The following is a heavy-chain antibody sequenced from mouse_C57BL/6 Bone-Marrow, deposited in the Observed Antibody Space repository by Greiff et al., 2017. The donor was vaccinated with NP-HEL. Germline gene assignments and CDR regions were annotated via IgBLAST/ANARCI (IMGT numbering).Heavy chain of an antibody. V-gene: IGHV1-26*01. D-gene: IGHD2-3*01. J-gene: IGHJ1*03. Sequence: EVQLQQSGPELVKPGASVKISCKASGYTFTDYYMNWVKQSHGKSLEWIGDINPNNGGTSYNQKFKGKATLTVDKSSSTAYMELRSLTSEDSAVYDCARDGYYSSWYFDVWGTGTTVTVSS. CDR1: GYTFTDYY. CDR2: INPNNGGT. CDR3: ARDGYYSSWYFDV.